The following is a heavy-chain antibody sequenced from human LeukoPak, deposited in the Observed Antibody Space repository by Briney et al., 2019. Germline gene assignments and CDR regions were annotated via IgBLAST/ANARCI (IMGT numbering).Heavy chain of an antibody. Sequence: SETLSLTCAVSGGSISSSNWWSWVRQPPGKGLEWIGEIYHSGSTYYNPSLKSRVTIPLDTSKNQFSLKLSSVTAADTAVYYCARDRDNTMTRDYYFDYWGQGTLVTVSS. J-gene: IGHJ4*02. V-gene: IGHV4-4*02. CDR1: GGSISSSNW. D-gene: IGHD3-22*01. CDR3: ARDRDNTMTRDYYFDY. CDR2: IYHSGST.